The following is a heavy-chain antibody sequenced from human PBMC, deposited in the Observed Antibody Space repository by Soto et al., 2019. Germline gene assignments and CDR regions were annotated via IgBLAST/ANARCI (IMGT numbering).Heavy chain of an antibody. Sequence: GGSLRLSCAASGFTVSSNYMSWVRQAPGKGLEWVSVIYSGGSTYYADSVKGRFTISRDNSKNTLYLQMNSLRAEDTAVYYCPCGGYGDYQDYWGEGTLVTVSS. CDR3: PCGGYGDYQDY. CDR1: GFTVSSNY. V-gene: IGHV3-66*01. J-gene: IGHJ4*02. CDR2: IYSGGST. D-gene: IGHD4-17*01.